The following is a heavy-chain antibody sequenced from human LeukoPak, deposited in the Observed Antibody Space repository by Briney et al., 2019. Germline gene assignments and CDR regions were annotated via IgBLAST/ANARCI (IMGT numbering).Heavy chain of an antibody. D-gene: IGHD3-22*01. J-gene: IGHJ3*02. V-gene: IGHV3-48*02. Sequence: GGSLRLSCAASGXTFSSYNMNWVRQAPGKGLEWVSYISSSSSTIYYADSVKGRFTISRDNPKNSLYLQMNSLRDEDTAVYYCARDYYDRTGYHDAFDIWGQGTIVTVSS. CDR2: ISSSSSTI. CDR1: GXTFSSYN. CDR3: ARDYYDRTGYHDAFDI.